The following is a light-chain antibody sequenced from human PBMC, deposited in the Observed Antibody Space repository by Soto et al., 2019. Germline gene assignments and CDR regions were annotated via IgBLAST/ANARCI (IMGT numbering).Light chain of an antibody. V-gene: IGLV1-51*01. J-gene: IGLJ3*02. Sequence: QSVLTQSPSVSAAPGQTVTISCSGTTSNIGNNYVSWYQLLPETAPKLRIYDNIKRPSGIPDRFSGSKSGTSATLVITGLQTGDEADYYCGTWESSRNWVFGGGTKLTVL. CDR2: DNI. CDR3: GTWESSRNWV. CDR1: TSNIGNNY.